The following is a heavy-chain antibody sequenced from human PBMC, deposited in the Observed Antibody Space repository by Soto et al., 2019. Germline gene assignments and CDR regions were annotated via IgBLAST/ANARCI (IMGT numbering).Heavy chain of an antibody. CDR3: ARPLKYGSGSYYNGAGYDY. J-gene: IGHJ4*02. CDR2: ISSSSSYI. D-gene: IGHD3-10*01. Sequence: GGSLRLSCAASGFTFSSYSMNWVRQAPGKGLEWVSSISSSSSYIYYADSVKGRFTISRDNAKNSLYLQMNSLRAEDTAVYYCARPLKYGSGSYYNGAGYDYWGQGTLVTVSS. CDR1: GFTFSSYS. V-gene: IGHV3-21*01.